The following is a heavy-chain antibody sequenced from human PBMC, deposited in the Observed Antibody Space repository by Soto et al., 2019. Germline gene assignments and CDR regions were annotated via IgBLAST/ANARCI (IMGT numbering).Heavy chain of an antibody. CDR3: ARGTRGYNWFDP. D-gene: IGHD3-10*01. Sequence: ASVKVSCKASGYTFTSYAMHWVRQAPGQRLEWMGWINAGNGNTKYSQKFQGRVTITRDTSASTAYMVLSSLRSEDTAAYYCARGTRGYNWFDPWGQGTLVTVSS. J-gene: IGHJ5*02. CDR1: GYTFTSYA. V-gene: IGHV1-3*01. CDR2: INAGNGNT.